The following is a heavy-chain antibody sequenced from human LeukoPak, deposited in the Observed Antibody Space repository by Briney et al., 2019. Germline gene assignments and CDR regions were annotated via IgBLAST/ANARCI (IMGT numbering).Heavy chain of an antibody. CDR3: ARQHDSYYYYYIDV. CDR1: GGSISSSSYY. V-gene: IGHV4-61*05. Sequence: SETLSLTCTVSGGSISSSSYYWSWIRQPPGKGLEWIGYIYYSGSTNYNPSLKSRVTISVDTSKNQFSLTLSFVTAADTAVYYCARQHDSYYYYYIDVWGSGTTVTVSS. J-gene: IGHJ6*03. CDR2: IYYSGST.